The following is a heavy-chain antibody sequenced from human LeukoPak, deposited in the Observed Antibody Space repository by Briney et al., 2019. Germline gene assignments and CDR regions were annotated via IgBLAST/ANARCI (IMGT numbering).Heavy chain of an antibody. Sequence: GGSLRLSSVASGFTLSSYAMYWVCQAPGKGLGWVADISYDGSNIYYADSVKGRFTTSRDNSTNTLYLQMNSLRAEDTPVYYFARDEVEMATIGRLDYWGQGTRVTVS. V-gene: IGHV3-30*04. CDR1: GFTLSSYA. CDR3: ARDEVEMATIGRLDY. D-gene: IGHD5-24*01. J-gene: IGHJ4*02. CDR2: ISYDGSNI.